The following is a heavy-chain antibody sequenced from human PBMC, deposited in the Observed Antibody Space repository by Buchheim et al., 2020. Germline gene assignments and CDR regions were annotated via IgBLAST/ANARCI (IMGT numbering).Heavy chain of an antibody. CDR1: GFSFSSYW. V-gene: IGHV3-7*03. Sequence: EVQLVESGGGLVQPGGSLRLSCAASGFSFSSYWMTWVRQAPGKGLEWVANIKQDGSEQHYVDSVKGRFTISRDNAKSVIFLQMDSLRAEDAAVYYCASKVVPHYWGQGTL. CDR2: IKQDGSEQ. D-gene: IGHD2-15*01. J-gene: IGHJ4*02. CDR3: ASKVVPHY.